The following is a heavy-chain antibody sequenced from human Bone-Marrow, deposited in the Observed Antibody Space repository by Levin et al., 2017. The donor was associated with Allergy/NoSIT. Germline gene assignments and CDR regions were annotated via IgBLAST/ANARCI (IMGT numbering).Heavy chain of an antibody. J-gene: IGHJ5*02. CDR3: AKDGYYDFWSGYYGNWFDP. CDR1: GFTFSSYA. V-gene: IGHV3-23*01. CDR2: ISGSGGST. D-gene: IGHD3-3*01. Sequence: PGGSLRLSCAASGFTFSSYAMSWVRQAPGKGLEWVSAISGSGGSTYYADSVKGRFTISRDNSKNTLYLQMNSLRAEDTAVYYCAKDGYYDFWSGYYGNWFDPWGQGTLVTVSS.